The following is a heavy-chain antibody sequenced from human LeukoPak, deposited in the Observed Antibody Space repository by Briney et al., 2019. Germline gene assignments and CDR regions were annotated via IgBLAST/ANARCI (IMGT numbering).Heavy chain of an antibody. J-gene: IGHJ4*02. Sequence: ASVKVSCKASGYTFTSYYMHWVRQAPGQGLEWMGIINPSGGSTSYAQKFQGRVTMTRDMSTSTVYMELSSLRSEDTAVYFCSRDWLLRYSQGGFDSWGQGTQVTVSS. CDR2: INPSGGST. CDR3: SRDWLLRYSQGGFDS. D-gene: IGHD3-9*01. V-gene: IGHV1-46*01. CDR1: GYTFTSYY.